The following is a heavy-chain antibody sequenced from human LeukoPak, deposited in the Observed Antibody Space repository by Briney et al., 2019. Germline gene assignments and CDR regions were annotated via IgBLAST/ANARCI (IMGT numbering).Heavy chain of an antibody. CDR1: GFTFSSYG. CDR3: ARGTQWSIAARPSDY. D-gene: IGHD6-6*01. Sequence: PGRSLRLSCAASGFTFSSYGMHWVRQAPGKGLEWVAVIWYDGSNKYYADSVKGRFTISRDNSKNTLYLQMNSLRAEDTAVYYCARGTQWSIAARPSDYWGQGTLVTVSS. V-gene: IGHV3-33*08. J-gene: IGHJ4*02. CDR2: IWYDGSNK.